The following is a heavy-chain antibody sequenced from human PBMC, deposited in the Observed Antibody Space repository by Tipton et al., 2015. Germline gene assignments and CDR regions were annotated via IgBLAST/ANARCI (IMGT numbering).Heavy chain of an antibody. Sequence: SLRLSCVASGFSFSAYDMNWVRQAPGKGLEWVAVISYDGRNKYFADSVKGRFTISRDNSNNTLWLQMSGLRAEDTAVYYCARGGVSLIRGVIIRESGKSGFDRWGQGTLVTVSS. J-gene: IGHJ4*02. V-gene: IGHV3-30*03. D-gene: IGHD3-10*01. CDR2: ISYDGRNK. CDR3: ARGGVSLIRGVIIRESGKSGFDR. CDR1: GFSFSAYD.